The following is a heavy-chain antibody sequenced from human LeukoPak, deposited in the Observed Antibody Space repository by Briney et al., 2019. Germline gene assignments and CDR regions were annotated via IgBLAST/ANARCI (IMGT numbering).Heavy chain of an antibody. Sequence: PGGSLRLSCAASGFTFSSYAMSWVRQAPGKGLEWVSAISGSGGSTYYADSVKGRFTISRDNSKNTLYLQMNSLRAEDTAVYYCARTTGRDFWSEPFDYWGQGTLVTVSS. D-gene: IGHD3-3*01. J-gene: IGHJ4*02. CDR1: GFTFSSYA. CDR2: ISGSGGST. V-gene: IGHV3-23*01. CDR3: ARTTGRDFWSEPFDY.